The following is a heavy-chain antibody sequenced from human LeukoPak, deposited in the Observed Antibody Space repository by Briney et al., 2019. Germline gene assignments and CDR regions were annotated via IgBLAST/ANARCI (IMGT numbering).Heavy chain of an antibody. D-gene: IGHD3-10*01. CDR2: IYHSGST. Sequence: SETLSLTCAVYGGSFSGYYWSWIRQPPGKGLEWIGEIYHSGSTNYNPSLKSRVTISVDTSKNQFSLKLSSVTAADTAVYYCAREVFRWRITMVRGVSPSFDIWGQGTMVTVSS. V-gene: IGHV4-34*01. CDR1: GGSFSGYY. CDR3: AREVFRWRITMVRGVSPSFDI. J-gene: IGHJ3*02.